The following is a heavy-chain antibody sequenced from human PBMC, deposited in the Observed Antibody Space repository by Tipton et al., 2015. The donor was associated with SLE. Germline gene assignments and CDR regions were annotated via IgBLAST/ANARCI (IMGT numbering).Heavy chain of an antibody. CDR3: ARDNYDFWSGLLSDY. CDR2: ISAYNGNT. D-gene: IGHD3-3*01. CDR1: GYTFTSYG. J-gene: IGHJ4*02. Sequence: QVQLVQSGAEVKKPGASVKVSCKASGYTFTSYGISWVRQAPGQGLEWMGWISAYNGNTNYAQKLQGRVTMTTDTSTSTAYTELRSLRSDDTAVYYCARDNYDFWSGLLSDYWGQGTLVTVSS. V-gene: IGHV1-18*04.